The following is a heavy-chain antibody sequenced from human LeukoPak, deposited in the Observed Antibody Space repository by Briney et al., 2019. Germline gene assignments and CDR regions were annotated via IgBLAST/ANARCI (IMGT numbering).Heavy chain of an antibody. V-gene: IGHV4-39*07. CDR2: IYYSGST. CDR1: GGSISSSSYY. CDR3: ARSWAMRYYYMDV. J-gene: IGHJ6*03. Sequence: SETLSLTCTVSGGSISSSSYYWGWIRQPPGKGPEWIGSIYYSGSTYYNPSLKSRVTISVDTSKNQFSLKLSSVTAADTAVYYCARSWAMRYYYMDVWGXXXXXTXSS. D-gene: IGHD2-2*01.